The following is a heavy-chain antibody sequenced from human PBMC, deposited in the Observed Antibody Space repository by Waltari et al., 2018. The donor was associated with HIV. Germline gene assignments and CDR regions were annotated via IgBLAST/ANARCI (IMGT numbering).Heavy chain of an antibody. CDR2: IYSGGST. J-gene: IGHJ3*02. CDR1: AVTARSHY. V-gene: IGHV3-53*02. Sequence: EVQLVETGGGLIQPGGSLRLSCAACAVTARSHYRSWGRQAPGKGLEWVSFIYSGGSTYYADSVKGRFTISRDNSKNTLYLQMNSLRAEDTAIYYCARGSEYSGYADAFDIWGQGTMVTVSS. D-gene: IGHD5-12*01. CDR3: ARGSEYSGYADAFDI.